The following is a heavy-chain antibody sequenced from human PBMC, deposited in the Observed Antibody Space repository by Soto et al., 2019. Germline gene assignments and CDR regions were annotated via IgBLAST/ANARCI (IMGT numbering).Heavy chain of an antibody. J-gene: IGHJ3*02. CDR2: IYYSGST. Sequence: SETLSLTCTVSGGSISSYYWSWIRQPPGKGLEWIGYIYYSGSTNYNPSLTSRVTISVDTSKNQYSLKLSSVTAADTAVYYCARYCSGGSCYYDAFDIWGQGTMVTVSS. V-gene: IGHV4-59*01. CDR1: GGSISSYY. CDR3: ARYCSGGSCYYDAFDI. D-gene: IGHD2-15*01.